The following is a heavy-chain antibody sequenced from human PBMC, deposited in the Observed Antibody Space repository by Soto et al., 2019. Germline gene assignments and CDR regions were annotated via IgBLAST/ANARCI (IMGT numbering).Heavy chain of an antibody. CDR1: GGSFSGYY. CDR2: INHSGST. Sequence: SETLSLTCAVYGGSFSGYYWSWIRQPPGKGLEWIGEINHSGSTNYNPSLKSRVTISVDTSKNQFSLKLSSVTAADTTVYYCARGSIAVAGTPPWYYYYGMDVWGQGTTVTVSS. V-gene: IGHV4-34*01. J-gene: IGHJ6*02. D-gene: IGHD6-19*01. CDR3: ARGSIAVAGTPPWYYYYGMDV.